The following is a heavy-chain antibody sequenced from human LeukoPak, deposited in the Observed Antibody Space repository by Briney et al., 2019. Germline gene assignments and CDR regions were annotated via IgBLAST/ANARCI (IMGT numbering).Heavy chain of an antibody. D-gene: IGHD2-15*01. V-gene: IGHV4-59*04. CDR2: IYYSGST. CDR3: ARQGRAYCSGGSCYPSGIDM. CDR1: GGSISSYY. J-gene: IGHJ3*02. Sequence: SETLSLTCTVSGGSISSYYWSWIRQPPGKGLEWIGTIYYSGSTFYIPSLKSRVAVSVDTSKNQFSLKLSSVTAADTAVYYCARQGRAYCSGGSCYPSGIDMWGQGTMVTVSS.